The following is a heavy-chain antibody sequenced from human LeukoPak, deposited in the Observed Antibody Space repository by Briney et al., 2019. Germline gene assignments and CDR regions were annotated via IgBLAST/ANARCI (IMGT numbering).Heavy chain of an antibody. V-gene: IGHV4-34*01. Sequence: PSETLSLTCTVSGGSISSYYWSWIRQPPGKGLEWIGEINHSGSTNYNPSLKSRVTISVDTSKNQFSLKLSSVTAADTAVYYCARGWRGWSYYFDYWGQGTLVTVSS. D-gene: IGHD6-19*01. CDR3: ARGWRGWSYYFDY. CDR1: GGSISSYY. CDR2: INHSGST. J-gene: IGHJ4*02.